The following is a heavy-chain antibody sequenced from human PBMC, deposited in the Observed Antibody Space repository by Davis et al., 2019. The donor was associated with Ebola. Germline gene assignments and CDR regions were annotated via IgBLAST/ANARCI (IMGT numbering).Heavy chain of an antibody. CDR2: INPSGGST. CDR1: GYTFTSYY. CDR3: AREEIVVVVAATKDYYYYGMDV. D-gene: IGHD2-15*01. V-gene: IGHV1-46*01. J-gene: IGHJ6*04. Sequence: AASVKVSCKASGYTFTSYYMHWVRQAPGQGLEWMGIINPSGGSTSYAQKFQGRVTMTRDTSTSTVYMELSSLRSEDTAVYYCAREEIVVVVAATKDYYYYGMDVWGKGTMVTVSS.